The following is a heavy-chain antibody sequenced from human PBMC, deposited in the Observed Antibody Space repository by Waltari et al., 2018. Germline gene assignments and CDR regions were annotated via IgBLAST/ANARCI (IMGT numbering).Heavy chain of an antibody. J-gene: IGHJ4*02. Sequence: QVQLVQSGAEVKKPGASVKVSCKASGYTFTGYYLHWVRQAPGQGLEWMGWINPNRGGTYYAQKFQGRVTMTRDPSISTVYMELSSLIFADTAVYYCAIGITGTTDYFDYWGQGTLVTVSS. CDR2: INPNRGGT. CDR3: AIGITGTTDYFDY. D-gene: IGHD1-20*01. V-gene: IGHV1-2*02. CDR1: GYTFTGYY.